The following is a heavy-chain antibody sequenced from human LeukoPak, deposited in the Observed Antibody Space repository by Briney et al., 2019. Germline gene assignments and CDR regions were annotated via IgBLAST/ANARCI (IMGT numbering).Heavy chain of an antibody. CDR1: GFTFSTYA. D-gene: IGHD3-3*01. CDR2: ISYDGSKR. J-gene: IGHJ4*02. V-gene: IGHV3-30-3*01. CDR3: AKDTYYDFWSGSSHIDY. Sequence: GGSPRLSCAASGFTFSTYAVHWVRQAPGKGLEWVAVISYDGSKRYYADSVKGRFTISRDNSKNAFLQMNSLRAEDTALYYCAKDTYYDFWSGSSHIDYWGQGTLVTVSS.